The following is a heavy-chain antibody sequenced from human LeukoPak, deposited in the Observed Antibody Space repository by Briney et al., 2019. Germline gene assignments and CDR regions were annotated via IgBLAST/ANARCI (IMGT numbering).Heavy chain of an antibody. D-gene: IGHD3-10*01. V-gene: IGHV1-69*04. CDR2: IIPILGIA. CDR3: AKDSSPGSGSYWGRRFDY. CDR1: GGTFSSYA. J-gene: IGHJ4*02. Sequence: GASVKVSCKASGGTFSSYAISWVRQAPGQGLEWMGRIIPILGIANYAQKFQGRVTITADKSTSTAYMELSSLRAEDTALYYCAKDSSPGSGSYWGRRFDYWGQGTLVTVSS.